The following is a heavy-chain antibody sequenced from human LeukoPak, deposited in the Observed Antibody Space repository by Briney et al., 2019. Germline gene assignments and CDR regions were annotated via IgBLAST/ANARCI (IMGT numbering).Heavy chain of an antibody. CDR2: ISSSSSYI. J-gene: IGHJ3*02. CDR3: ARDFSSATEAFDI. CDR1: GFTFSSYS. Sequence: GGSLRLSCAASGFTFSSYSMNWVRQAPGKGLEWVSSISSSSSYIYYADSVKGRFTISRDNAKNSLYLQMNSLRAEDTAVYYCARDFSSATEAFDIWGQGTMVTVSS. V-gene: IGHV3-21*01. D-gene: IGHD3-3*01.